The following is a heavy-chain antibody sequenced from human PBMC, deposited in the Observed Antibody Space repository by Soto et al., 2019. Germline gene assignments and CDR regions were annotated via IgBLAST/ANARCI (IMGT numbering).Heavy chain of an antibody. CDR2: IYTSGST. CDR1: GGSISSYY. CDR3: ARDGGVFEVPTSLNWFDP. D-gene: IGHD2-2*01. Sequence: PSETLSLTCTVSGGSISSYYWSWIRQPAGKGLEWIGRIYTSGSTNYNPSLKSRVTMSVDTSKNQFSLKLSSVTAADTAVYHCARDGGVFEVPTSLNWFDPWGQGNLVTVSS. V-gene: IGHV4-4*07. J-gene: IGHJ5*02.